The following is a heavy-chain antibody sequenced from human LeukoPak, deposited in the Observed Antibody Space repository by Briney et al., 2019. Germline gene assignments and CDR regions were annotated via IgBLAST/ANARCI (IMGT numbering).Heavy chain of an antibody. V-gene: IGHV6-1*01. Sequence: SQTLSLTCAISGDSVSSSSSAWSWIRQSPSRGLEWLGRAYYRSKWHIDYAESVKSRITINPDTSKNEFSLQLNSVTPEDTAVYYCARNLGPDFDYWGQGTLVTVSS. J-gene: IGHJ4*02. CDR1: GDSVSSSSSA. CDR3: ARNLGPDFDY. CDR2: AYYRSKWHI.